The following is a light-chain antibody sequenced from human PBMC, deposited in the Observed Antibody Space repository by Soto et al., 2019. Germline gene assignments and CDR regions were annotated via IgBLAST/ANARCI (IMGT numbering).Light chain of an antibody. V-gene: IGLV2-14*01. CDR3: SSHTSVNTRV. CDR1: NSGVGTYDY. CDR2: EVT. J-gene: IGLJ1*01. Sequence: QSALNQASSVSGSPGQSIAISLTGTNSGVGTYDYVSWYQQYPDKAPKLIIYEVTQRPSGVSNRFSGSKSGNTASLTISGLQAEDEADYYCSSHTSVNTRVFGTGTKVTVL.